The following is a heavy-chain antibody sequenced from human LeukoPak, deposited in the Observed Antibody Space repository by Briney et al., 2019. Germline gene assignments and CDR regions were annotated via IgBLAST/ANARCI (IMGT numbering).Heavy chain of an antibody. CDR2: ISSSGGST. J-gene: IGHJ4*02. Sequence: GGSLRLSCAAFGFTFSSYAMSWGRQAPGKGLEWVSAISSSGGSTNYADSVKGRFTISRDNSKNTVYLQMNSLRAEDTAVYYCAKRDTSGSLPRLFDFWGQGTLVTVSS. V-gene: IGHV3-23*01. CDR1: GFTFSSYA. D-gene: IGHD5-12*01. CDR3: AKRDTSGSLPRLFDF.